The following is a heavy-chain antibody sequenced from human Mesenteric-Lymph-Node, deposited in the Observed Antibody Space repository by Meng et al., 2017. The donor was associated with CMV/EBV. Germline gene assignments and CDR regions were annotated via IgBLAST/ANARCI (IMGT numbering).Heavy chain of an antibody. CDR2: IGDSGDRT. Sequence: GASLKISCAASAFTFGAYSMIWVRQAPGKGLEWVSAIGDSGDRTFYADSVKGRFTISRDNSKNTLYLQMNSLRAEDTAVYYCAKERTSVLVVDFDYWGQGTLVTVSS. CDR1: AFTFGAYS. J-gene: IGHJ4*02. V-gene: IGHV3-23*01. CDR3: AKERTSVLVVDFDY. D-gene: IGHD3-22*01.